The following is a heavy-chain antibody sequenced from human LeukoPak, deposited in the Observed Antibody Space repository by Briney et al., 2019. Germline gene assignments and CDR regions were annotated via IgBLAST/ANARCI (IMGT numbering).Heavy chain of an antibody. D-gene: IGHD4-11*01. CDR2: IRYDGSNK. CDR3: AKVFMTTVDY. CDR1: GFTFSSYG. V-gene: IGHV3-30*02. Sequence: HSGGSLRLSCAASGFTFSSYGMHWVRQAPGKGLEWVAFIRYDGSNKYYADFVKGRFTISRDNSKNTLYLQMNSLRAEDTAVYYCAKVFMTTVDYWGQGTLVTVSS. J-gene: IGHJ4*02.